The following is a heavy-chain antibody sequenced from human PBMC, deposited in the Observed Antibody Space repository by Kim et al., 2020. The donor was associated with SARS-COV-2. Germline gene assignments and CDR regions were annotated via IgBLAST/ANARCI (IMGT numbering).Heavy chain of an antibody. CDR3: ARDPYNYYAMDL. J-gene: IGHJ6*02. V-gene: IGHV3-11*05. D-gene: IGHD1-20*01. CDR2: VSSSSRYT. CDR1: GFRFSDYD. Sequence: GGSLRLSCAASGFRFSDYDMNWVRQAPGKGLEWLSSVSSSSRYTTYADSVRGRCIISRDNARDSLSLQMDRLQPEDTAGYYCARDPYNYYAMDLWGQGTTVTVS.